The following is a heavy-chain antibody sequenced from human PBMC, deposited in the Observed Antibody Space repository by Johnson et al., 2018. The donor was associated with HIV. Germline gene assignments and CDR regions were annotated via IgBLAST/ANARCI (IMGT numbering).Heavy chain of an antibody. J-gene: IGHJ3*01. V-gene: IGHV3-20*04. CDR2: INWHGGST. D-gene: IGHD1-26*01. Sequence: MMLVESGGGLIQPGGSLRLSCAASGFTVSSNYMSWVRQAPGKGLEWVSGINWHGGSTGYADSVKGRFTISSDNAKNSLYLQMNSLRAEDTALYYCARGGVGYSGSYHDAFEFWGQGTMVTVSS. CDR3: ARGGVGYSGSYHDAFEF. CDR1: GFTVSSNY.